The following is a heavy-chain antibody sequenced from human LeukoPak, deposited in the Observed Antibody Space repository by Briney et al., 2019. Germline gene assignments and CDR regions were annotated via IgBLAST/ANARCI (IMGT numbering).Heavy chain of an antibody. D-gene: IGHD1-26*01. J-gene: IGHJ3*02. CDR3: AREMGATSIDAFDI. CDR2: ISAYNGNT. Sequence: ASVNVSCKASGYTSTSYGISWVRQAPGQGLEWMGWISAYNGNTNYAQKLQGRVTMTTDTSTSTAYMELRSLRSDDTAVYYCAREMGATSIDAFDIWGQGTMVTVSS. CDR1: GYTSTSYG. V-gene: IGHV1-18*01.